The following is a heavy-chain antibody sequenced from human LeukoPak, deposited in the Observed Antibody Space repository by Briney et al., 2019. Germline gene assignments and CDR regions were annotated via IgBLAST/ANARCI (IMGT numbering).Heavy chain of an antibody. V-gene: IGHV4-38-2*01. J-gene: IGHJ4*02. CDR2: IYYSGST. D-gene: IGHD3-22*01. CDR3: ARGHVTDYYYDSSGYFDY. CDR1: GFTFSDYY. Sequence: GSLRLSCAASGFTFSDYYMNYIRQPPGKGLEWIGSIYYSGSTYYNPSLKSRVTISVDTSKNQFSLKLSSVTAADTAVYYCARGHVTDYYYDSSGYFDYWGQGTLVTVSS.